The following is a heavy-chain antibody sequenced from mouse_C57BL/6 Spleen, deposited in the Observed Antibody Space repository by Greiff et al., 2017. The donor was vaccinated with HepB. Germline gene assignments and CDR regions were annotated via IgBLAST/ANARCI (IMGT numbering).Heavy chain of an antibody. CDR1: GYTFTDYN. V-gene: IGHV1-22*01. CDR3: ARDGSSYAWFAY. J-gene: IGHJ3*01. Sequence: EVQLQESGPELVKPGASVKMSCKASGYTFTDYNMHWVKQSHGKSLEWIGYINPNNGGTSYNQKFKGKATLTVNKSSSTAYMELRSLTSEDSAVYYCARDGSSYAWFAYWGQGTLVTVSA. D-gene: IGHD1-1*01. CDR2: INPNNGGT.